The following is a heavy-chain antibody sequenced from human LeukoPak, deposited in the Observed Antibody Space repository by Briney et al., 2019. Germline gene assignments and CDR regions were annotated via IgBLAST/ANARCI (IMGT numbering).Heavy chain of an antibody. J-gene: IGHJ5*02. CDR2: ISSSVSNI. CDR1: AFTSSSYE. Sequence: GGSLRLSCAAYAFTSSSYEMNCVRQAAKNGLEWVSYISSSVSNIKYADSVKGRFTICRDNANNSLYPSINSLRAEHAAVSYCARDPFPGGALLSWGQGTLVTVSS. D-gene: IGHD2-8*02. CDR3: ARDPFPGGALLS. V-gene: IGHV3-48*03.